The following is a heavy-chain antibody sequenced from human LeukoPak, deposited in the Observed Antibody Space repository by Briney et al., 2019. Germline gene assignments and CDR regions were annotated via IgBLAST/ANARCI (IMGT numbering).Heavy chain of an antibody. J-gene: IGHJ4*02. Sequence: ASVKVSCKASGYTFTSYDINRVRQATGQGLEWMGWMNPNSGNTGYAQKFQGRVTITRNTSISTAYMELSSLRSEDTAVYYCARGRSSSWYLDYWGQGTLVTVSS. CDR3: ARGRSSSWYLDY. D-gene: IGHD6-13*01. CDR1: GYTFTSYD. CDR2: MNPNSGNT. V-gene: IGHV1-8*01.